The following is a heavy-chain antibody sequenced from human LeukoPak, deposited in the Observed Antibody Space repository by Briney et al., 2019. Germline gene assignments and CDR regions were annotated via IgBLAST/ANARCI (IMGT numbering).Heavy chain of an antibody. CDR3: AKDIGFGKAVAYAFDI. CDR1: GFTFDDYA. J-gene: IGHJ3*02. CDR2: ISWNSGSI. Sequence: GGSLRLSCAASGFTFDDYAMPWVRQAPGKGLEWVSGISWNSGSIGYADSVKGRFTISRDNAKNSLYLQMNSLRAEDTALYYCAKDIGFGKAVAYAFDIWGQGTMVTVSS. D-gene: IGHD6-19*01. V-gene: IGHV3-9*01.